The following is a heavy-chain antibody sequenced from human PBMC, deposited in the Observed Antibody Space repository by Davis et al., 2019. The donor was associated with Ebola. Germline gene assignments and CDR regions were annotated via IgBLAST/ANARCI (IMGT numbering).Heavy chain of an antibody. J-gene: IGHJ4*02. CDR2: VSGSGDTT. CDR3: AKAVWLEWLSADPLFDS. D-gene: IGHD3-3*01. V-gene: IGHV3-23*01. Sequence: GGSLRLSCTVSGFTFSGYDMSWVRQAPGKGLEWVSEVSGSGDTTYYADSVKGRFTVSRDNSNNTLYLQMNRLRAEDTAVYYCAKAVWLEWLSADPLFDSWGQGTLVTVSS. CDR1: GFTFSGYD.